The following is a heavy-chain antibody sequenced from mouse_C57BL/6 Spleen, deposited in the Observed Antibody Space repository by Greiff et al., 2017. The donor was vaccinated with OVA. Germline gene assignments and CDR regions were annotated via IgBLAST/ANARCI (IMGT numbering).Heavy chain of an antibody. J-gene: IGHJ4*01. CDR1: GFTFSDYY. V-gene: IGHV5-12*01. Sequence: EVKLMESGGGLVQPGGSLKLSCAASGFTFSDYYMYWVRQTPEKRLEWVAYISNGGGSTYYPDTVKGRFTISRDNAKNTLYLQMSRLKSEDTAMYYCARKGFEGYAMDYWGQGTSVTVSS. CDR2: ISNGGGST. CDR3: ARKGFEGYAMDY. D-gene: IGHD3-3*01.